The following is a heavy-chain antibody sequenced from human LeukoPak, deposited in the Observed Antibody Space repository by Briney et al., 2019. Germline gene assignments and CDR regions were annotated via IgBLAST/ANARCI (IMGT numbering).Heavy chain of an antibody. CDR2: IDYSGST. D-gene: IGHD2-2*01. J-gene: IGHJ5*02. V-gene: IGHV4-34*01. Sequence: PSETLSLTCAVYGGSLSGNYWTWIRQPPAKGLEWIGEIDYSGSTNYSPSLKSRVTMSVDTSKNQFSLRLSSVTAADAAVYYCARRSDRNASPLRSWGQGTLVTVSS. CDR1: GGSLSGNY. CDR3: ARRSDRNASPLRS.